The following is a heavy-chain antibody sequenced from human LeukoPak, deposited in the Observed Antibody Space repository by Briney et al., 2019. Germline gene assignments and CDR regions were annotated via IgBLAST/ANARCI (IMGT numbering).Heavy chain of an antibody. CDR2: ISGGGSST. CDR1: GFSFSSYA. V-gene: IGHV3-23*01. CDR3: AKDRDYILDAFDI. Sequence: GGSLRLSCTASGFSFSSYAMSWVRQAPGKGLEWVSVISGGGSSTNYADSVKGRFTISRDNSKNTLYLKMNSLRAEDMAIYYCAKDRDYILDAFDIWGQGTLVTVSS. J-gene: IGHJ3*02. D-gene: IGHD4/OR15-4a*01.